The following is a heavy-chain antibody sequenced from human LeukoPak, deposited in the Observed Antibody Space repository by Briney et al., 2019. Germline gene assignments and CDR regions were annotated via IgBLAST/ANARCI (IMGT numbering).Heavy chain of an antibody. CDR2: IKSKTDGGTT. J-gene: IGHJ4*02. D-gene: IGHD6-13*01. CDR3: TRSPSLIAGGDC. CDR1: GFTFGGYW. Sequence: GGSLRLSCAASGFTFGGYWMSWVRQAPGKGLEWVGRIKSKTDGGTTDYAAPVKGRFTISRDDSKNTLYLQMNSLKTEDTAVYYCTRSPSLIAGGDCWGQGTLVTVSS. V-gene: IGHV3-15*01.